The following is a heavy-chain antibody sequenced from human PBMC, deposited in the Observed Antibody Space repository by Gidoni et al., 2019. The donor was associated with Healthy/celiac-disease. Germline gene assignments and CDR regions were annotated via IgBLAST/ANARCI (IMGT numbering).Heavy chain of an antibody. J-gene: IGHJ5*02. CDR2: IIPIFGTA. Sequence: QVQLVQSGAAVKKPGPSVKVSCKPSGGTSSSYAISWVRQAPGQGLEWMGGIIPIFGTANYAPKFQGRVTITADESTSTAFMELSSLRSEDTAVYYCARPAYYDILTGYYTSPWFDPWGQGTLVTVSS. V-gene: IGHV1-69*01. CDR3: ARPAYYDILTGYYTSPWFDP. D-gene: IGHD3-9*01. CDR1: GGTSSSYA.